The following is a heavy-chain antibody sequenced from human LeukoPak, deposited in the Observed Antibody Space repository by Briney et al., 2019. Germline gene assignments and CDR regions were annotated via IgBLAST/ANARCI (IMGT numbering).Heavy chain of an antibody. CDR1: GFTVSRNY. J-gene: IGHJ4*02. CDR2: ISGSGGST. Sequence: GGSLRLSCAASGFTVSRNYMSWVRQAPGKGLGWVSAISGSGGSTFYADSVKGRFTISRDNSKNTVYLQMSGLRAEDTALYYCAKAHCSPTSCSRIDYWGQGTLVTVSS. D-gene: IGHD2-2*01. V-gene: IGHV3-23*01. CDR3: AKAHCSPTSCSRIDY.